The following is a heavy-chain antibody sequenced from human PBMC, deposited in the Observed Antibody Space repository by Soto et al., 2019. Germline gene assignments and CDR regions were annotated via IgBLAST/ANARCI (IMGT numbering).Heavy chain of an antibody. Sequence: GAAVKVSCKASGGTFSSYAISWVRQAPGQGLEWMGGIIPIFGTANYAQKFQGRVTITADKSTSTAYMELSSLRSEDTAVYYCAYVYDWPYNWFASRGQGSLVTVSS. CDR1: GGTFSSYA. CDR2: IIPIFGTA. V-gene: IGHV1-69*06. J-gene: IGHJ5*01. D-gene: IGHD1-1*01. CDR3: AYVYDWPYNWFAS.